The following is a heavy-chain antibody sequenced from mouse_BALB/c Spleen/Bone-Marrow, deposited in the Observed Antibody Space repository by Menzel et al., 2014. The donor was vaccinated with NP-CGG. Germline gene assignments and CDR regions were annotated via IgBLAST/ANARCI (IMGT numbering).Heavy chain of an antibody. CDR1: GYTFTSYW. J-gene: IGHJ4*01. D-gene: IGHD4-1*01. CDR3: TRSGTLGAMDY. CDR2: IYPSDSYT. Sequence: QVQLQQSGAELVRPGASVKLSCKASGYTFTSYWINWVKQRPGQGLEWIGNIYPSDSYTNYNQKFKDKATLTVDKSPSTDYMQLSSPTSEDSAVYYCTRSGTLGAMDYRGQGTSVTVSS. V-gene: IGHV1-69*02.